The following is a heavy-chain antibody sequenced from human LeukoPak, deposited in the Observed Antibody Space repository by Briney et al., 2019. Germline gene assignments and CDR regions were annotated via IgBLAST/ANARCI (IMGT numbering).Heavy chain of an antibody. V-gene: IGHV4-34*01. CDR2: INHSGST. Sequence: NPSETLSLTCAVYGGSFSGYYWSWIRQPPGKGLEWIGEINHSGSTNYNPSLKSRVTISVDTSKNQFSLKLSSVTAADTAVYYCARGRYNWNYDYWGQGTLVTVSS. J-gene: IGHJ4*02. CDR3: ARGRYNWNYDY. D-gene: IGHD1-7*01. CDR1: GGSFSGYY.